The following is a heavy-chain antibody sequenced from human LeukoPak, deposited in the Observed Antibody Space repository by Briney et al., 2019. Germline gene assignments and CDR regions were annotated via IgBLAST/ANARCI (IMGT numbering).Heavy chain of an antibody. V-gene: IGHV4-59*08. J-gene: IGHJ4*02. CDR2: IYYTGDA. CDR1: GGSISNYY. CDR3: ARHPFATPFDY. Sequence: SETLSLTCTVSGGSISNYYWSWIRQPPGKGLEWIGYIYYTGDANHNPSLKSRVTISIDTSKNQLSLTLHSVTAADTAVYYCARHPFATPFDYWGQGILVTVSS. D-gene: IGHD2-15*01.